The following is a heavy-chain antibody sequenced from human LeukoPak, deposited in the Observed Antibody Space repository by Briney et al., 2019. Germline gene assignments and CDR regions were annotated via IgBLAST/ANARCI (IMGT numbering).Heavy chain of an antibody. CDR2: ISGSGGST. J-gene: IGHJ5*02. CDR3: ARDGAMVRGVMGPEDNWFDP. CDR1: GFTFSSYA. Sequence: GGSLRLSCAASGFTFSSYAMSWVRQAPGKGLEWVSAISGSGGSTYYADSVKGRFTISRDNAKNSLYLQMNSLRAEDTAVYYCARDGAMVRGVMGPEDNWFDPWGQGTLVTVSS. D-gene: IGHD3-10*01. V-gene: IGHV3-23*01.